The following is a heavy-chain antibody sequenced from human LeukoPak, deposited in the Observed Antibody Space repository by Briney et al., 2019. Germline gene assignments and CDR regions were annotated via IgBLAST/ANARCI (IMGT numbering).Heavy chain of an antibody. D-gene: IGHD6-13*01. CDR2: ISWNSDSI. V-gene: IGHV3-9*01. CDR3: ARAASTGTVDY. J-gene: IGHJ4*02. Sequence: GGSLRLSCAASGFTFDDYAMHWVRQAPGKSLEWVSGISWNSDSISYADSVKGRFTISRDNAKNSLYLQMNSLRAEDTALYYCARAASTGTVDYWGQGTLVTVSS. CDR1: GFTFDDYA.